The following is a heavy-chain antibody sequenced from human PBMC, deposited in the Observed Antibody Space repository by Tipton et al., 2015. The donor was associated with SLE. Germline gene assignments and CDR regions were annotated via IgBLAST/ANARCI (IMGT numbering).Heavy chain of an antibody. CDR3: ARDGFRFLEWPDGDY. CDR2: IYHTGST. V-gene: IGHV4-38-2*02. J-gene: IGHJ4*02. D-gene: IGHD3-3*01. CDR1: GFSIRSGYY. Sequence: TLSLTCAVSGFSIRSGYYWVWIRQPPGKGLEWIGNIYHTGSTYYNPSPRSRVTISVDTSKNQFSLNLKSVTAADTAVYYCARDGFRFLEWPDGDYWGQGTLVTVSS.